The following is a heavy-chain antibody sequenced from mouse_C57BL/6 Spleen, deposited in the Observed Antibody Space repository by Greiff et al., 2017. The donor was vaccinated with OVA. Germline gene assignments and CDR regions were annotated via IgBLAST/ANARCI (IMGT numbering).Heavy chain of an antibody. CDR2: IDPSDSYT. CDR1: GYTFTSYW. CDR3: ASRRD. J-gene: IGHJ3*01. V-gene: IGHV1-50*01. Sequence: QVQLQQPGAELEKPGASVKLSCKASGYTFTSYWMQWVKQRPGQGLEWIGEIDPSDSYTNYNQKFKGKATLTVDTSSSTAYMQLSSLTSEDSAVYYCASRRDWGQGTLVTVSA.